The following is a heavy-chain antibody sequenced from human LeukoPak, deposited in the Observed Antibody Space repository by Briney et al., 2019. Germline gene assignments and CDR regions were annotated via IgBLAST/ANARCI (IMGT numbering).Heavy chain of an antibody. CDR3: ARDHSGYSSSWTKYSYFDL. D-gene: IGHD6-13*01. V-gene: IGHV3-7*01. CDR2: IKQDGSEK. CDR1: GFTFSSYW. J-gene: IGHJ2*01. Sequence: GGSLRLSCAASGFTFSSYWVSWVRQAPGKGLEWVANIKQDGSEKYYVDSVKGRFTISRDNAKNSLYLQMNSLRAEDTAVYYCARDHSGYSSSWTKYSYFDLWGRGTLVTVSS.